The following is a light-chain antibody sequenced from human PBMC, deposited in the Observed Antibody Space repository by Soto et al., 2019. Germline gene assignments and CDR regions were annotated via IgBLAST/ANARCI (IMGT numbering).Light chain of an antibody. CDR2: SNN. CDR3: ASWDDSLNGFVV. Sequence: QSVLTQPPSASGTPGQRVTIPCSGSSANIGRNIVNWYQQLPGTAPKLLIYSNNQRPSGVPDRFSGSRSGSSASLAISGLQSKDEADYYCASWDDSLNGFVVFGGGTQLTVL. J-gene: IGLJ2*01. CDR1: SANIGRNI. V-gene: IGLV1-44*01.